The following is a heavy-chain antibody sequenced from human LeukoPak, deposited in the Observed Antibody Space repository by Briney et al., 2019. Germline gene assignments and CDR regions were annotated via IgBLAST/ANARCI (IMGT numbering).Heavy chain of an antibody. D-gene: IGHD6-13*01. V-gene: IGHV4-34*01. Sequence: SETLSLTCAVYGGSFSGYYWSWIRQPPGKGLEWIGEINHSGSPNYNPSLKSRVTISVDTSKNQFSLKLSSVTAADTAVYYCARARTWYSSSWYLNYWGQGTLVTVSS. J-gene: IGHJ4*02. CDR3: ARARTWYSSSWYLNY. CDR2: INHSGSP. CDR1: GGSFSGYY.